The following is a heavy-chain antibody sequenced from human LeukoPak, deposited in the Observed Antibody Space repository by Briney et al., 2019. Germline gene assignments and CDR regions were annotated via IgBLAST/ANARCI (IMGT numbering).Heavy chain of an antibody. V-gene: IGHV3-23*01. CDR1: GFTFSSYA. CDR3: AKGIAARSVRYYFDY. CDR2: ISGSGGST. D-gene: IGHD6-6*01. Sequence: HPGGSLRLSCAASGFTFSSYAMSWVRQAPGKGLEWVSAISGSGGSTYYADSVKGRFTISRDNSKNTLYLQMNSLRAEDTAVYYCAKGIAARSVRYYFDYWGQGTLVTVSS. J-gene: IGHJ4*02.